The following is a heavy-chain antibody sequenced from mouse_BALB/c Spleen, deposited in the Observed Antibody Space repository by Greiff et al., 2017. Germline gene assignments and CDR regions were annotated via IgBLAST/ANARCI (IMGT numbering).Heavy chain of an antibody. CDR1: GFTFSSYG. D-gene: IGHD2-3*01. Sequence: EVHLVESGGGLVQPGGSLKLSCAASGFTFSSYGMSWVRQTPDKRLELVATINSNGGSTYYPDSVKGRFTISRDNAKNTLYLQMSSLKSEDTAMYYCARDDGYYDYAMDYWGQGTSVTVSS. J-gene: IGHJ4*01. CDR3: ARDDGYYDYAMDY. V-gene: IGHV5-6-3*01. CDR2: INSNGGST.